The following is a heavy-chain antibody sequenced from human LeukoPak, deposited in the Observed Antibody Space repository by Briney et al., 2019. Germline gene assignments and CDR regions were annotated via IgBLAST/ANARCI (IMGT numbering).Heavy chain of an antibody. Sequence: SETLSLTCTAFDYFISSGYYWGWIRQPPGKGLEWIGNIYFNGNIAYNPSLKSRVTISVDTSKNQFSLKLSSVTAADTAVYYCARGRYSSSSERGNWFDPWGQGTLVTVSS. CDR3: ARGRYSSSSERGNWFDP. CDR1: DYFISSGYY. V-gene: IGHV4-38-2*02. CDR2: IYFNGNI. J-gene: IGHJ5*02. D-gene: IGHD6-6*01.